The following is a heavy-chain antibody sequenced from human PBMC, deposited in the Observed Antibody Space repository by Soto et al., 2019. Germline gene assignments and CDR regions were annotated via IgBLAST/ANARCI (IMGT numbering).Heavy chain of an antibody. V-gene: IGHV3-23*01. D-gene: IGHD2-15*01. CDR3: AGGLDY. J-gene: IGHJ4*02. CDR2: IDGIGSST. CDR1: GFTFSNYG. Sequence: EVQLLESGGGLVQPGRSLRLSCAASGFTFSNYGMKWVRQAPGKGLEWVSGIDGIGSSTYHADSVKGRFTISRDNSKNTLFLQMNSLRAEDTALYYCAGGLDYWGQGTLVTVSS.